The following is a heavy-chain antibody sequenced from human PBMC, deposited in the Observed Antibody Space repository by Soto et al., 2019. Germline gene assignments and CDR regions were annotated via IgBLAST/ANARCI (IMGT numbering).Heavy chain of an antibody. CDR1: VFSFSIHT. CDR2: LSYDASTK. D-gene: IGHD6-6*01. V-gene: IGHV3-30*03. Sequence: GRSLRLSCAASVFSFSIHTMNLVRQAPGEGLGWVAVLSYDASTKHYANSVMGRFTVYRYNSKNTLFLEMSSLRSEDTAVYYRARDPQGQLVIEHWGQGALVTVSS. CDR3: ARDPQGQLVIEH. J-gene: IGHJ4*02.